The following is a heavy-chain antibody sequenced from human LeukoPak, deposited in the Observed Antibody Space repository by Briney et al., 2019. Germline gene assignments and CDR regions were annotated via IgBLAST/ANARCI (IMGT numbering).Heavy chain of an antibody. CDR2: IYSDGRT. V-gene: IGHV3-53*01. D-gene: IGHD2-21*02. CDR3: ARVVCGGDCYSGAFDI. CDR1: GFTVSSNY. Sequence: GGSLRLSCAASGFTVSSNYINWVRQAPGKGLEWVSIIYSDGRTFYAGSVKGRFTISRDNSKNTVYLQMNSLRAEDTAVYYCARVVCGGDCYSGAFDIWGQGTMVTVSS. J-gene: IGHJ3*02.